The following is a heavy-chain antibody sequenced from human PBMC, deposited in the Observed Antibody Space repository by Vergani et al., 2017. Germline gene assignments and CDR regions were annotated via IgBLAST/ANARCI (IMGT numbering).Heavy chain of an antibody. D-gene: IGHD1-26*01. V-gene: IGHV1-46*01. CDR2: INPSGGST. Sequence: QVQLVQSGAEVKKPGASVKVSCKASGYTFTSYYMHWVRQAPGQGLEWMGIINPSGGSTSYAQKFQGRVIITADASTNTAYMELKRLRSEDTAIYYCASGEEDSDRADYYYYMDVWGKGTTITVSS. J-gene: IGHJ6*03. CDR1: GYTFTSYY. CDR3: ASGEEDSDRADYYYYMDV.